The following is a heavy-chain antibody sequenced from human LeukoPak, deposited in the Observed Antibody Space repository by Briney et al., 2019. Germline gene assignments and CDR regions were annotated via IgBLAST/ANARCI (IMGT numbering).Heavy chain of an antibody. J-gene: IGHJ4*02. CDR1: GFTFSSYS. Sequence: GGSLRLSCAASGFTFSSYSMNWVRQAPGKGLEWVSSISSSSSYIYYPDSVKGRFTISRDNAKNSLYLQMNSLRAEDTAVYYCARVGVAVAGTGVDYWGQGTLVTVSS. D-gene: IGHD6-19*01. CDR2: ISSSSSYI. CDR3: ARVGVAVAGTGVDY. V-gene: IGHV3-21*01.